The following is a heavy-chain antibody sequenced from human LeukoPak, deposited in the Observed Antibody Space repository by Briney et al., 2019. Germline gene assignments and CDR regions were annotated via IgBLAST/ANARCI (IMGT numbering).Heavy chain of an antibody. V-gene: IGHV3-64*01. CDR3: ARANDYGDYKGFFDY. CDR1: GFTFSSYA. CDR2: ISSNGGST. Sequence: GSLRLSCAASGFTFSSYAMHWVRQAPGKGLEYVSAISSNGGSTYYANSVKGRFTISRDNSKNTLYLQMNSLRAEDTAVYYCARANDYGDYKGFFDYWGQGTLVTVSS. D-gene: IGHD4-17*01. J-gene: IGHJ4*02.